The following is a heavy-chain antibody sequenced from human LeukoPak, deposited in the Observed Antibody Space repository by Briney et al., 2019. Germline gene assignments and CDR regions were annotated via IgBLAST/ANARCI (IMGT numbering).Heavy chain of an antibody. V-gene: IGHV3-15*01. D-gene: IGHD3-3*02. CDR3: TAERHFSFYY. J-gene: IGHJ4*02. Sequence: GGSLRLSCAASGFTFGSAWMSWVRQAPGKGLEWVGRVKSNTDGGTTDHAAPVKGRFSISRDDSKNTVYLQMNSLKTEDTAVYFCTAERHFSFYYWGQGTPVTVSS. CDR2: VKSNTDGGTT. CDR1: GFTFGSAW.